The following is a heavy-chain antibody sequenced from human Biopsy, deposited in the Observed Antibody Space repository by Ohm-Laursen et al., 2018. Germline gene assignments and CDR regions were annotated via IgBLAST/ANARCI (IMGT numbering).Heavy chain of an antibody. CDR2: ISYTGGI. J-gene: IGHJ4*02. D-gene: IGHD2-2*01. CDR1: GASVSSGSFF. V-gene: IGHV4-61*01. Sequence: SDTLSLTCSVSGASVSSGSFFWSWIRQPPGKGLEWLAYISYTGGITSNPSLNGRATMSLDTSKNQFSLRLIYVTAADTAVYYCARMPHFDYWGQGILVTVSS. CDR3: ARMPHFDY.